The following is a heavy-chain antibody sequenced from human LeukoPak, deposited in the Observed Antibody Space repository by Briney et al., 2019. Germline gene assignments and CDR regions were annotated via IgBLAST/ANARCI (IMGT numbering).Heavy chain of an antibody. CDR3: ARDDPIRIAVADVYYYYYMDV. Sequence: GGSLRLSCAASRFTFSSYWMSWVRQAPGKGLEWVANIKQDGSEKYYVDSVKGRFTISRDNAKNSLYLQMNSLRAEDTAVYYCARDDPIRIAVADVYYYYYMDVWGKGTTVTISS. V-gene: IGHV3-7*01. D-gene: IGHD6-19*01. CDR2: IKQDGSEK. J-gene: IGHJ6*03. CDR1: RFTFSSYW.